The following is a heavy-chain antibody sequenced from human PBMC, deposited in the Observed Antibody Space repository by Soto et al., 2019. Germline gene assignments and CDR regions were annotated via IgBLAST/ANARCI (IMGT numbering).Heavy chain of an antibody. CDR2: IYYSGST. CDR1: GGSISSYY. Sequence: SETLSLTCTVSGGSISSYYWRWMRHPPGKGLEWIGYIYYSGSTNYNPSLKSRVTISVDTSKNQFSLKLSSVTAADTAVYYCARAIPRIAARLSWFDPWGQGTLVTVSS. D-gene: IGHD6-6*01. CDR3: ARAIPRIAARLSWFDP. J-gene: IGHJ5*02. V-gene: IGHV4-59*01.